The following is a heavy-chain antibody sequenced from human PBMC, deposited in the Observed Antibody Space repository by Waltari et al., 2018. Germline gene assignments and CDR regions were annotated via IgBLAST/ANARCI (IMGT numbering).Heavy chain of an antibody. CDR2: ISVSDAT. V-gene: IGHV3-23*01. Sequence: EVQPLVSGVGLVPAGGFLGLSCGAAGCTFTSHPINGVRRAPGTGLQWVAAISVSDATYHADSVKGRFIISRDTSKDTVYLQMNSLRAEDTAVYYCAKPFYNWDDPLDSWGQGTLVTVSS. CDR3: AKPFYNWDDPLDS. D-gene: IGHD1-20*01. CDR1: GCTFTSHP. J-gene: IGHJ4*02.